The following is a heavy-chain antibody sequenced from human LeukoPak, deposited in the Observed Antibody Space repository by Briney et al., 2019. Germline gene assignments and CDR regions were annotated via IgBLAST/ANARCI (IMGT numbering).Heavy chain of an antibody. J-gene: IGHJ4*02. CDR3: ASGRGVVTAFDY. CDR2: IYSSGST. D-gene: IGHD2-21*02. CDR1: GGSISNYY. V-gene: IGHV4-59*01. Sequence: PSETLSLTCTVSGGSISNYYWSWIRQPPGKGLEWIGHIYSSGSTTYSPSLKSRVTMSVDMSKNQFSLKLTSLTAADTAAYYCASGRGVVTAFDYWGQGTLVSVSS.